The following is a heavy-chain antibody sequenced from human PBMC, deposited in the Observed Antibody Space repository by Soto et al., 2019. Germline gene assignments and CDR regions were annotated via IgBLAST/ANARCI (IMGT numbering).Heavy chain of an antibody. J-gene: IGHJ5*02. CDR3: ARQGGYSGYDSSRWFDP. CDR1: GGSISSYY. V-gene: IGHV4-59*08. D-gene: IGHD5-12*01. CDR2: IYYSGST. Sequence: SETLSLTCTVSGGSISSYYWSWIRQPPGKGLEWIGYIYYSGSTNYNPSLKSRVTISVDTSKNQFSLKLSSVTAADTAVYYCARQGGYSGYDSSRWFDPWGQGTLVTVSS.